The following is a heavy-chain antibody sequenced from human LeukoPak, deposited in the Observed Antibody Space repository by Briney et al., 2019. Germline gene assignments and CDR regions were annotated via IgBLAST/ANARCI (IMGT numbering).Heavy chain of an antibody. D-gene: IGHD3-10*01. Sequence: ASVKVSCKASGYTFTSYGISWVRQAPGQGLEWMGWISAYNGDTNYPQKLQGRLTMTIDTSTGTAYMELRSLRSDDTAVYYCARRSSLWFGESYYDYYGMDVWGQGTTVTVSS. J-gene: IGHJ6*02. CDR1: GYTFTSYG. V-gene: IGHV1-18*01. CDR3: ARRSSLWFGESYYDYYGMDV. CDR2: ISAYNGDT.